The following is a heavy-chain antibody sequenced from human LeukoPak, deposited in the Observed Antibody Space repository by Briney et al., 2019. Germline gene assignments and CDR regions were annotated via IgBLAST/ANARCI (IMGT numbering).Heavy chain of an antibody. CDR2: ISGSGGST. CDR3: AKAQYLDYGGNHDAFDI. J-gene: IGHJ3*02. Sequence: PGGSLRLSCAASGFTFSSYAMSWVRQAPGKGLEWVSAISGSGGSTYYADSVKGRFTISRDNSKNTLYLQMNSLRAEDTAVYYCAKAQYLDYGGNHDAFDIWGQGTMVTVSS. CDR1: GFTFSSYA. V-gene: IGHV3-23*01. D-gene: IGHD4-17*01.